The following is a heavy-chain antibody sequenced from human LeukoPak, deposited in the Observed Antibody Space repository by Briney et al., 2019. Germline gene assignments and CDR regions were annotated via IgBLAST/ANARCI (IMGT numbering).Heavy chain of an antibody. Sequence: QPGGSLRLSCAASGFTFSSYGMHWVRQAPGKGLEWAAVISYDGSNKYYADSVKGRFTISRDNSKNTLYLQMNSLRAEDTAVYYCAKVITMVRGVIPRTDAYYYYGMDVWGQGTTVTVSS. CDR3: AKVITMVRGVIPRTDAYYYYGMDV. V-gene: IGHV3-30*18. CDR1: GFTFSSYG. J-gene: IGHJ6*02. D-gene: IGHD3-10*01. CDR2: ISYDGSNK.